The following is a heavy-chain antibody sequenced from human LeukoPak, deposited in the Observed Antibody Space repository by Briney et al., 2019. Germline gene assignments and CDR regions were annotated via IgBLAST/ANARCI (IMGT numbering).Heavy chain of an antibody. J-gene: IGHJ4*02. CDR1: GFTFSSYS. D-gene: IGHD3-10*01. V-gene: IGHV3-21*01. Sequence: PGGSLRLSCAASGFTFSSYSMNWVRQAPGKGLEWVSSISSSSSYIYHADSVKGRFTISRDNAKNSLYLQMNSLRAEDTAVYYCAREPTYGSGSYHDYWGQGTLVTVSS. CDR2: ISSSSSYI. CDR3: AREPTYGSGSYHDY.